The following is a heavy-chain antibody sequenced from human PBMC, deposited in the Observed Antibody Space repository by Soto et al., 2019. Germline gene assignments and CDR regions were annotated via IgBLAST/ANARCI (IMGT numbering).Heavy chain of an antibody. CDR1: GYTFTSYD. D-gene: IGHD3-10*01. CDR2: MNPNSGNT. CDR3: ARGYYGSGSYHYYGMDV. J-gene: IGHJ6*02. Sequence: QVQLVQSGAEVKKPGASVKVSCKASGYTFTSYDINWVRQATGQGLEWMGWMNPNSGNTGYAQKFQGRVTMTRNTSISTAYMELSSLRSEDTAVYYCARGYYGSGSYHYYGMDVWGQGTTVTVSS. V-gene: IGHV1-8*01.